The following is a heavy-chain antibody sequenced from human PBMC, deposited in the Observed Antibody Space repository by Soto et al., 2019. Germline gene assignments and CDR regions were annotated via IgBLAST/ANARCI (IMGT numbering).Heavy chain of an antibody. V-gene: IGHV3-48*02. D-gene: IGHD6-6*01. CDR3: ARGGSSSDNGLDV. Sequence: EVQLVESGGGLVQPGGSLRLSCAASGFSFSTYSMNWVRQAPGKGLEWVSYISSRSYTIYYIDSVKGRFTISRDNAKSSLYLQMNSLRDEATAVYYCARGGSSSDNGLDVWGQGTTVNVSS. J-gene: IGHJ6*02. CDR1: GFSFSTYS. CDR2: ISSRSYTI.